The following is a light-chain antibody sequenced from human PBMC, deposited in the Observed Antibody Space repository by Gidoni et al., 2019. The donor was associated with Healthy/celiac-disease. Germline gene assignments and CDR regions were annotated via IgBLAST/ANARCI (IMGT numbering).Light chain of an antibody. J-gene: IGKJ5*01. V-gene: IGKV1-39*01. Sequence: DIQMTQSPSALSASVGDRVTITCRASQSSSSYFNWYQQKPGKAPKLLIYASSSLQSGVPSRFSGSGSGTDFTLTISSLQPEDFATYYCQQSYSTPRTFGQGTRLEIK. CDR1: QSSSSY. CDR3: QQSYSTPRT. CDR2: ASS.